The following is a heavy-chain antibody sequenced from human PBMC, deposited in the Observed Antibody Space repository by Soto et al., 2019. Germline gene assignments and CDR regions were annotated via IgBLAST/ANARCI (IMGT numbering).Heavy chain of an antibody. Sequence: ETLSLTCTVSGGSISRYYWSWIRQPPGKGLEWIGYIYYSGSTNYNPSLKSRVTISVDTSKNQFSLKLSSVTAADTAVYYCASIAGSGWLNHWGQGTLVTVSS. V-gene: IGHV4-59*08. CDR2: IYYSGST. D-gene: IGHD6-19*01. CDR3: ASIAGSGWLNH. CDR1: GGSISRYY. J-gene: IGHJ1*01.